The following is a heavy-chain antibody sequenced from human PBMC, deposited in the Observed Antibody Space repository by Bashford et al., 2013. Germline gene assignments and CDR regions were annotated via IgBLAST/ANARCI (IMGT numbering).Heavy chain of an antibody. J-gene: IGHJ6*02. V-gene: IGHV3-23*01. CDR2: ITTSGGRT. CDR3: AKPRGDYGDYVGYYYGMDV. Sequence: VRQAPGKGLEWVSFITTSGGRTYYADSVKGRFTTSRDNSKNTLYLQMNSLRAEDTAVYYCAKPRGDYGDYVGYYYGMDVWGQGTMVTVSS. D-gene: IGHD4-17*01.